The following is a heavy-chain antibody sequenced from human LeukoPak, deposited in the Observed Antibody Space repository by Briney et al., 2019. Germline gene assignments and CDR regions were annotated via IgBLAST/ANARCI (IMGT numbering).Heavy chain of an antibody. D-gene: IGHD6-19*01. CDR1: GFTFSRYN. CDR2: ISSSGSYI. J-gene: IGHJ6*03. V-gene: IGHV3-21*01. Sequence: PGGSLRLSCAGSGFTFSRYNMNWFRQAPGKGLERVASISSSGSYIFYADSVKGRFTISRDNAKNSLYLQMNSLGAEDTAVYYCARDAHWLVPDGYDYYMDVWGKGTTVTVSS. CDR3: ARDAHWLVPDGYDYYMDV.